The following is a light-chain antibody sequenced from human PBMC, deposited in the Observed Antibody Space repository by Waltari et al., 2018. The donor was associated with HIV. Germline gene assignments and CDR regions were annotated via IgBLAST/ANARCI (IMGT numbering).Light chain of an antibody. CDR3: VSYDSRLDERL. J-gene: IGLJ3*02. CDR1: TSNIETAA. Sequence: QSVLTQPPSVSGTPGQTVTISCSGSTSNIETAALHWYQQLPGTAPKLLIYRNYKRPSGVSDRFSCSKSGASASLVISGLRSEDEAHYYCVSYDSRLDERLFGGGTKLTVL. V-gene: IGLV1-47*01. CDR2: RNY.